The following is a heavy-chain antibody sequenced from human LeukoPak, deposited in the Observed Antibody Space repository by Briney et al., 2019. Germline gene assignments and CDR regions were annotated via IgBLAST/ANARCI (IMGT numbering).Heavy chain of an antibody. J-gene: IGHJ4*02. CDR3: ARHPFATPFDH. CDR1: GDSISGVY. CDR2: VYYSGDT. Sequence: SETLSLTCTVSGDSISGVYWSWIWQPPGKGLEWIGYVYYSGDTNYNPSLKSRVTMSLDTSKNQVSLRLSSVTAADTAVYYCARHPFATPFDHWGRGALLTVSS. D-gene: IGHD2-15*01. V-gene: IGHV4-59*08.